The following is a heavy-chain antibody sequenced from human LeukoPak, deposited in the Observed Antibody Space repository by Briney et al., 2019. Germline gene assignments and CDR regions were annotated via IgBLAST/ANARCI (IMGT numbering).Heavy chain of an antibody. V-gene: IGHV3-15*01. J-gene: IGHJ4*02. Sequence: GGSVRLSCAACRFSCSNVWLRWDRQAPGQGLEWVGRLKSRTDSGTTDYDAPVKGRVNISRDESKNTLSLQMNDLKTEDSGAGYCRAICGVNATRDFDYWGQGTLVTVSS. CDR1: RFSCSNVW. CDR3: RAICGVNATRDFDY. D-gene: IGHD3-3*01. CDR2: LKSRTDSGTT.